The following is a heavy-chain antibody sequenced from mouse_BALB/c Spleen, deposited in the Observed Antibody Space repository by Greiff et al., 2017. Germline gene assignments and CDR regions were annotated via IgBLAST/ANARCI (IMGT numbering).Heavy chain of an antibody. CDR3: ARVITTVVARGMDY. J-gene: IGHJ4*01. CDR2: IWAGGST. Sequence: VQLVESGPGLVAPSQSLSITCTVSGFSLTSYGVHWVRQPPGKGLEWLGVIWAGGSTNYNSALMSRLSISKDNSTSQVFLKMNSLQTDDTAMYYCARVITTVVARGMDYWGQGTSVTVSS. D-gene: IGHD1-1*01. V-gene: IGHV2-9*02. CDR1: GFSLTSYG.